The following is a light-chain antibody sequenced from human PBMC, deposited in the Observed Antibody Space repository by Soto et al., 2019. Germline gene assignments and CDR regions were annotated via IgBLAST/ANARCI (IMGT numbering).Light chain of an antibody. CDR3: QSYDSSLSGSV. CDR2: GNS. V-gene: IGLV1-40*01. J-gene: IGLJ3*02. CDR1: SSNIGAGYD. Sequence: QSVLTQPPSVSGAPGQRITISCTGSSSNIGAGYDVQWYQQLPGTAPKLLMYGNSNRPSGVPDRFSGSKSGTSASLAITGLQAEDEADYYCQSYDSSLSGSVFGGGTQLTVL.